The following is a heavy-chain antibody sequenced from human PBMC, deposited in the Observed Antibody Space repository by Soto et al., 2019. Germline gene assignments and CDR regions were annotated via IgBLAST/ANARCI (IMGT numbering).Heavy chain of an antibody. CDR1: GFTVISNY. D-gene: IGHD3-22*01. V-gene: IGHV3-53*01. CDR2: IYSGGST. Sequence: EVQLVESGGGLIQPGGSLRLSCAASGFTVISNYMSWVRQAPGKGLEWVSVIYSGGSTYYADSVKGRFTISRDNSKNTLYLQLNSRRAEDTAVYYCARDRVESGYPEYFQHWGQGTLVTVSS. CDR3: ARDRVESGYPEYFQH. J-gene: IGHJ1*01.